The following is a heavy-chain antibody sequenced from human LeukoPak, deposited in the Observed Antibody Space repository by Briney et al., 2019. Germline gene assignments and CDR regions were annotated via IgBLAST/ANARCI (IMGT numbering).Heavy chain of an antibody. Sequence: GGSLRLSCAASRFTFDNYAMHWVRQAPGKGLEWVSLIGGDGGRTYYADSVKGRFTISRDNSRNSLFLQMNSLRTEDTALYYCARAPPVAGLSYYYGMDVWGQGTTVTVSS. CDR3: ARAPPVAGLSYYYGMDV. J-gene: IGHJ6*02. CDR1: RFTFDNYA. D-gene: IGHD6-19*01. V-gene: IGHV3-43*02. CDR2: IGGDGGRT.